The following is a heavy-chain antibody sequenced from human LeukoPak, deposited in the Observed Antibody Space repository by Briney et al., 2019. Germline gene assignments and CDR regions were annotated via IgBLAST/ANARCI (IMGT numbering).Heavy chain of an antibody. CDR2: INPNSGGT. CDR3: ARQLHYYYDSSGYGFDY. Sequence: GASVKVSCKASGYTFTGYYMHWVRQAPGQGLEWMGWINPNSGGTNYAQKFQGRVTMTRDTSISTAYMELSRLRSDDTAVYYCARQLHYYYDSSGYGFDYWGQGTLVTVSS. V-gene: IGHV1-2*02. J-gene: IGHJ4*02. CDR1: GYTFTGYY. D-gene: IGHD3-22*01.